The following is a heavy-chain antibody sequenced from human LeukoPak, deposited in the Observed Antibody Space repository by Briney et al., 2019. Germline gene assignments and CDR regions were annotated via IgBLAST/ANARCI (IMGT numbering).Heavy chain of an antibody. CDR3: AGGASSTVHY. CDR2: INGDGSL. CDR1: GLTFSTYW. J-gene: IGHJ4*02. D-gene: IGHD6-13*01. Sequence: GGSLRLSCAASGLTFSTYWMHWVRQAPGKGLVWVSRINGDGSLSYADSVKGRFTISRDNTKNMLYLQMNGLRAEDTAVYYCAGGASSTVHYWGQGTLVTVSS. V-gene: IGHV3-74*01.